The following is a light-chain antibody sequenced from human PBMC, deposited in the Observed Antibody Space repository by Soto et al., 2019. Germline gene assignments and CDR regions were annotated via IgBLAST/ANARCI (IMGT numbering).Light chain of an antibody. CDR3: QQYNNWPPIT. CDR2: GAS. Sequence: EKGMTKSPATLSVCTGERDTLSSRASQSGSRNFAWYQQKPRQAPRLLIFGASTRATGIPARFSGSESGTEFTLTISSLQSEDFAVYYCQQYNNWPPITFGQGTRLDI. V-gene: IGKV3-15*01. J-gene: IGKJ5*01. CDR1: QSGSRN.